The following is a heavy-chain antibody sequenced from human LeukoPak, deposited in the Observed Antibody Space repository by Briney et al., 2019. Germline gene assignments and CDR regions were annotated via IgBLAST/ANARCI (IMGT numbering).Heavy chain of an antibody. CDR2: IFWDGDK. V-gene: IGHV2-5*02. CDR1: GFSLSTSGVG. D-gene: IGHD3-9*01. CDR3: VHLSLRFFDWFHY. J-gene: IGHJ4*02. Sequence: ESGPTLVKPTQILTLTCSFSGFSLSTSGVGVGWIRQPPGKALEWLALIFWDGDKRYSESLRSRLSITKDTSKNQVVLTMTNMDSVDTATYYCVHLSLRFFDWFHYWGQGALVTVSS.